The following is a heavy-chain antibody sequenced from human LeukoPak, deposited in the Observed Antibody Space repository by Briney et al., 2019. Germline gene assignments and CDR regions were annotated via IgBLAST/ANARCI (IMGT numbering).Heavy chain of an antibody. CDR3: AGTRRYCSGGSCYNWFDP. V-gene: IGHV4-61*02. D-gene: IGHD2-15*01. CDR2: IYMSGNT. J-gene: IGHJ5*02. Sequence: SQTLSLTCTVSGGPISSDIYYWSWIRQPAGKGLEWIGRIYMSGNTNYNLSLKSRLTISVDTSKNQFSLKLSSVTAADTAVYYCAGTRRYCSGGSCYNWFDPWGQGTLVTVSS. CDR1: GGPISSDIYY.